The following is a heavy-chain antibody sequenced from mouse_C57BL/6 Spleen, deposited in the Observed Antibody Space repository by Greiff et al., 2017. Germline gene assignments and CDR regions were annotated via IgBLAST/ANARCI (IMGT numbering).Heavy chain of an antibody. J-gene: IGHJ2*01. Sequence: EVKLMESGGGLVKPGGSLKLSCAVSGFTFSDNGMHWVRQAPEKGLEWVAYISSGSSTIYYADTVKGRFTISRDNAKNTLFLQMTSLGSEDTAMSCYARLPYFDYGGQGTTLTVSS. CDR3: ARLPYFDY. D-gene: IGHD5-5*01. V-gene: IGHV5-17*01. CDR1: GFTFSDNG. CDR2: ISSGSSTI.